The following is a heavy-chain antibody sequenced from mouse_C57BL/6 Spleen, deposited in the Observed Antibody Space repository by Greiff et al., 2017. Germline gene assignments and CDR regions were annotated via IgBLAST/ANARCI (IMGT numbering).Heavy chain of an antibody. CDR1: GYTFTDYE. D-gene: IGHD2-3*01. J-gene: IGHJ1*03. Sequence: VQLKESGAELVRPGASVTLSCKASGYTFTDYEMHWVKQTPVHGLEWIGAIDPETGGTAYNQKFKGKAILTADKSSSTAYMELRSLTSEDSAVYYCTRGWLLPWYFDVWGTGTTVTVSS. CDR2: IDPETGGT. CDR3: TRGWLLPWYFDV. V-gene: IGHV1-15*01.